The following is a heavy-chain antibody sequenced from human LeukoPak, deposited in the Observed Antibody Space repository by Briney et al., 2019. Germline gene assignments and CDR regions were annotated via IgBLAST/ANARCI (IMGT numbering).Heavy chain of an antibody. CDR2: INTDVTFT. CDR1: GFTSSKHM. Sequence: RGSLRLSSAASGFTSSKHMMLWVRQAPGKGLERVSRINTDVTFTTYADSVKGRFAVCRDTADNTMFLQMHSVRDEDTAVSYCATKQWLAPPPDAWGQGAPVTVSS. D-gene: IGHD6-19*01. CDR3: ATKQWLAPPPDA. J-gene: IGHJ5*02. V-gene: IGHV3-74*01.